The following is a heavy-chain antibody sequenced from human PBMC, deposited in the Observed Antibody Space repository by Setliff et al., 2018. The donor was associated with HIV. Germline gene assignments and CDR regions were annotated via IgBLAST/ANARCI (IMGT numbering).Heavy chain of an antibody. J-gene: IGHJ4*02. CDR3: ATGRLRATSPFDN. CDR1: GFTFSSYA. D-gene: IGHD1-26*01. CDR2: ISGSGGST. Sequence: GGSLRLSCAASGFTFSSYAMSWVRQAPGKGLEWVSAISGSGGSTYYADSVKGRFTISRDNSKNTLFLQMNSLRPEDTAVYYCATGRLRATSPFDNWGQGTLVTVSS. V-gene: IGHV3-23*01.